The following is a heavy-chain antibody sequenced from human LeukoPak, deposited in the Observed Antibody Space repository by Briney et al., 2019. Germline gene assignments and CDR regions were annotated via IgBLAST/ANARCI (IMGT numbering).Heavy chain of an antibody. V-gene: IGHV3-30-3*01. CDR2: ISYDGSNK. J-gene: IGHJ4*02. Sequence: GGSLRLSCAASGFTFSSYAMHWVRQAPGKGLEWVAVISYDGSNKYYADSVKGRFTISRDNSKNTLYLQMNSLRAEDTAVYYCARERVDDSAIDYWGQGILVTVSS. D-gene: IGHD3-22*01. CDR3: ARERVDDSAIDY. CDR1: GFTFSSYA.